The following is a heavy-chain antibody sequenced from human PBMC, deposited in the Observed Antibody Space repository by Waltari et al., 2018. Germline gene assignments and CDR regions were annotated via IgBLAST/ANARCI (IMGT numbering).Heavy chain of an antibody. V-gene: IGHV3-23*01. CDR3: AKDWRRRLDYLDWLLFALDQ. J-gene: IGHJ4*02. CDR1: GFTFSDYA. Sequence: EMQLLESGGGLVQPGGSLRLSCEGSGFTFSDYAMSWVRQAPGKGVEGVAAMSGRADGPYYAGSGKGRFTISRDNSKTTLYLQMNSLRVEDTAVYYCAKDWRRRLDYLDWLLFALDQWGQGMLVTVSS. D-gene: IGHD3-9*01. CDR2: MSGRADGP.